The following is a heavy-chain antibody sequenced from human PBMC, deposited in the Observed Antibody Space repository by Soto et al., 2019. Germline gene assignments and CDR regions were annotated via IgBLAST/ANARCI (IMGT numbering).Heavy chain of an antibody. Sequence: SVKVSCKASGGTFSSYAISWVRQAPGQGLEWMGGIIPIFGTANYAQKFQERVTITRDMSTSTAYMELSSLRSEDTAVYYCAADRKEEEVGATYFYYGMDVWGQGTTVTVSS. CDR1: GGTFSSYA. V-gene: IGHV1-69*05. J-gene: IGHJ6*02. CDR3: AADRKEEEVGATYFYYGMDV. CDR2: IIPIFGTA. D-gene: IGHD1-26*01.